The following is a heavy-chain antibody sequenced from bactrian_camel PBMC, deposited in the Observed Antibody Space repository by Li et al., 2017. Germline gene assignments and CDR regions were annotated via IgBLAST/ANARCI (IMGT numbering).Heavy chain of an antibody. D-gene: IGHD3*01. CDR2: ITNDGGST. CDR1: GFTFSSYW. Sequence: HVQLVESGGGLVQPGGSLRLSCAASGFTFSSYWMYWARQAPGKGLEWVSRITNDGGSTYYADSVKGRFTISRDNAKNTMYLQMNSLKPEDTAMYYCARGYVDFSYWGQGTQVTVS. CDR3: ARGYVDFSY. J-gene: IGHJ6*01. V-gene: IGHV3S1*01.